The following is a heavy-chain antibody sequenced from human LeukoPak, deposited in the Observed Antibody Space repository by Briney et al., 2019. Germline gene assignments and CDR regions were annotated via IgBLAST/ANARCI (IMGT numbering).Heavy chain of an antibody. D-gene: IGHD1/OR15-1a*01. CDR3: ARNAQQQNWFDP. CDR2: IYPGDSDT. V-gene: IGHV5-51*01. J-gene: IGHJ5*02. Sequence: GESLKISCKGSGYSFTGYWIGWVRQMPGKGLEYMGSIYPGDSDTRYSPSFQGQVTISADKSISTAYLQWSSLKASDTAIYYCARNAQQQNWFDPWGQGTLVTVSP. CDR1: GYSFTGYW.